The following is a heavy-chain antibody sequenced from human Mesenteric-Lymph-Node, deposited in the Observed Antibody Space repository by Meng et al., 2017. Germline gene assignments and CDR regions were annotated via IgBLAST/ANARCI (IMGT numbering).Heavy chain of an antibody. Sequence: SETLSLTCAVYGGSFSGYYWSWIRQPPGKGLEWIGEINHSGSTNYNPSLKSRVTISVDTSKNQFSLNLNSVTAADTAVYYCASSAMDVWGQGNTVNVAS. CDR3: ASSAMDV. CDR1: GGSFSGYY. V-gene: IGHV4-34*01. CDR2: INHSGST. J-gene: IGHJ6*02. D-gene: IGHD6-25*01.